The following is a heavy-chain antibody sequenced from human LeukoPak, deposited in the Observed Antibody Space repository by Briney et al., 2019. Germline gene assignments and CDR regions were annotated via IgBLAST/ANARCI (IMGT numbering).Heavy chain of an antibody. CDR3: ARWTTDQDYGDYVSAFDI. D-gene: IGHD4-17*01. Sequence: SVMVSCKASGGTFSSYAISWVRQAPGQGLEWMGGIIPIFGTANYAQKFQGRVTITADKSTSTAYMELSSLRSEDTAVYYCARWTTDQDYGDYVSAFDIWGQGTMVTVSS. CDR1: GGTFSSYA. CDR2: IIPIFGTA. V-gene: IGHV1-69*06. J-gene: IGHJ3*02.